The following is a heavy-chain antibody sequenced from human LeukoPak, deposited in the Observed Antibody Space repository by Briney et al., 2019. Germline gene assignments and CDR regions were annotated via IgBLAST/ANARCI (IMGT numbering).Heavy chain of an antibody. V-gene: IGHV4-59*01. J-gene: IGHJ4*02. CDR2: IYYSGST. Sequence: SETLSLTCTVSGGSISSYYWSWIRQPPGKGLEWIGYIYYSGSTNYNPSLKSRVTISVDTSKNQFSLKLSSVTAADTAVYYCARGDYYDSSGYHYFDYWGQGTLVTVSS. CDR3: ARGDYYDSSGYHYFDY. CDR1: GGSISSYY. D-gene: IGHD3-22*01.